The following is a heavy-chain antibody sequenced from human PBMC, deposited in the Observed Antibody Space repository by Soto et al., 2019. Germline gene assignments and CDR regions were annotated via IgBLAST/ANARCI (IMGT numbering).Heavy chain of an antibody. V-gene: IGHV1-46*01. Sequence: ASVKVSFKASGYTFTSYYMHLVRQAPGQGLEWMGIINPSGGSTSYAQKFQGRVTMTRDTSTSTVYMELSSLRSEDTAVYYCARDRTAVAGTTSYFDYWGQGTLVTVSS. CDR2: INPSGGST. CDR1: GYTFTSYY. D-gene: IGHD6-19*01. CDR3: ARDRTAVAGTTSYFDY. J-gene: IGHJ4*02.